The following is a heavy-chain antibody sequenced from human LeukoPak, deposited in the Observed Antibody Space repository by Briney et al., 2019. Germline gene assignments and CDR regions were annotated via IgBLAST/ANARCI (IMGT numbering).Heavy chain of an antibody. CDR2: IYTSGST. D-gene: IGHD1-26*01. V-gene: IGHV4-59*10. J-gene: IGHJ4*02. CDR1: GGSFSGYY. CDR3: ARGGSGSTFDY. Sequence: PSETLSPTCAVYGGSFSGYYWSWIRQPPGKGLEWIGRIYTSGSTNYNPSLKSRVTMSVDTSKNQFSLKLSSVTAADTAVYYCARGGSGSTFDYWGQGTLVTVSS.